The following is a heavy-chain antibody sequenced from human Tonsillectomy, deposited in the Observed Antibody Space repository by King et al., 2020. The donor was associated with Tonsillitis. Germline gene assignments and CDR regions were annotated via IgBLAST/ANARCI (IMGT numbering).Heavy chain of an antibody. D-gene: IGHD3-16*01. V-gene: IGHV7-4-1*02. CDR1: GYTFTSYA. CDR2: INTNTGNP. CDR3: ARDGGGIFAARLGGGGEDY. Sequence: GQLVQSGSELKKPGASVKVSCKASGYTFTSYAMNWVRQAPGQGLEWMGWINTNTGNPAYAQGFTGRFVFSLDTSVSTSYLQISSLKAEDTAVYYCARDGGGIFAARLGGGGEDYWGQGTLVTVSS. J-gene: IGHJ4*02.